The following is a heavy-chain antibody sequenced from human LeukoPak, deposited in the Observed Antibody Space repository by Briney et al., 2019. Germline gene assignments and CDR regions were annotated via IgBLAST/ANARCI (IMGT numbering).Heavy chain of an antibody. V-gene: IGHV3-11*01. D-gene: IGHD6-19*01. CDR2: IRNSGGTI. J-gene: IGHJ6*02. CDR3: ARGPNSGGWRAYYYGMDV. CDR1: GFTFSDYY. Sequence: PGGSLRLSCAASGFTFSDYYMSWTRQAPGKGLEWVSYIRNSGGTIYYADSVKGRFTISRDNAKNSLYLQMNSLRAEDTAVYYCARGPNSGGWRAYYYGMDVWGQGTTVTVSS.